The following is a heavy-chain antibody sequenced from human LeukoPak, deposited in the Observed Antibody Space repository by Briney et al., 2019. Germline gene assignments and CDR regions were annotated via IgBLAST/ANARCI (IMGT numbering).Heavy chain of an antibody. D-gene: IGHD5-12*01. Sequence: HGESLKISCKGSGYSFTTYWIGWVRQMPGKGLEWMGIIYPGDPHTRYSPSFEGQVTISADKSINTAYLQWSSLKASDTAMYYCARQLGGYSSSPWGQGTLVTVSS. CDR2: IYPGDPHT. CDR3: ARQLGGYSSSP. V-gene: IGHV5-51*01. CDR1: GYSFTTYW. J-gene: IGHJ5*02.